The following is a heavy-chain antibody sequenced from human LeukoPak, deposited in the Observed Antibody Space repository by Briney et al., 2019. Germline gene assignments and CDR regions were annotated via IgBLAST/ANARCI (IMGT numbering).Heavy chain of an antibody. Sequence: KTGGSLRLSCAASALTFSSYSMSWVRQAPGKGLEWVSSISSSSNYIYYADSVKGRFTISRDNAKNSLYLQMNSLRAEDTAVYYCARELVPTAMGIDYWGQGTLVTVSS. CDR2: ISSSSNYI. V-gene: IGHV3-21*01. D-gene: IGHD2-2*01. CDR1: ALTFSSYS. J-gene: IGHJ4*02. CDR3: ARELVPTAMGIDY.